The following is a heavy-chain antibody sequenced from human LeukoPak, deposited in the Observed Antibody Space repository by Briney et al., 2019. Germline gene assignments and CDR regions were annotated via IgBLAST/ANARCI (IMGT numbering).Heavy chain of an antibody. CDR2: IYYGGST. CDR1: GGSISSGGYY. V-gene: IGHV4-31*03. Sequence: SQTLSLTCTVSGGSISSGGYYRSWIRQHPGKGLEWIGYIYYGGSTYYNPSLKSRVTISVDTSKNQFSLKLSSVTAADTAVYYCARSYCSSTSCYGGYYYYGMDVWGQGTTVTVSS. J-gene: IGHJ6*02. D-gene: IGHD2-2*01. CDR3: ARSYCSSTSCYGGYYYYGMDV.